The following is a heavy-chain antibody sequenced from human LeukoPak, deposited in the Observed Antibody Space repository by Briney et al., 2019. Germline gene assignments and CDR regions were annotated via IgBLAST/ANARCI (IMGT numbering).Heavy chain of an antibody. Sequence: SETLSLTCTVSGGSISSYYWSWIRQPPGKGLEWIGNIYYSGSTNYNPSLKSRVTISVDTPKNQFSLKLSSVTAADTAVYYCARSTVVTTYFDYWGQGTLVTVSS. CDR1: GGSISSYY. CDR2: IYYSGST. V-gene: IGHV4-59*01. CDR3: ARSTVVTTYFDY. D-gene: IGHD4-23*01. J-gene: IGHJ4*02.